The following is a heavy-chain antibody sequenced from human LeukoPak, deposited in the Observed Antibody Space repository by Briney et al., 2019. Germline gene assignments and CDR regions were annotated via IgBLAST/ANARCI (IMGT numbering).Heavy chain of an antibody. CDR1: GFTFSAFG. CDR2: LIENGATT. Sequence: PGGSLRLSCAASGFTFSAFGMNWVRRAPGKGLEWVSGLIENGATTYYADSVKGRSTISRDNSRNTMYLQMNSLRVEDTAVYYCVKDYQVGNSPAFGDYWGQGTLVTISS. D-gene: IGHD1-26*01. V-gene: IGHV3-23*01. CDR3: VKDYQVGNSPAFGDY. J-gene: IGHJ4*02.